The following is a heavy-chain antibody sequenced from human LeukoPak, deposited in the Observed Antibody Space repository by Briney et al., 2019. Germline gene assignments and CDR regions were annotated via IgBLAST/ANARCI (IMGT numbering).Heavy chain of an antibody. V-gene: IGHV3-20*04. CDR1: GFTFDDYG. Sequence: PGGSLRLSCAASGFTFDDYGMSWVRQAPGKGLEWVSGINWNGGSTGYADSVKGRFTISRDNAKNSLYLQMNSLRAEDTAVFYCAKERQGGYSYGNFDYWGQGTLVTVTS. J-gene: IGHJ4*02. CDR2: INWNGGST. CDR3: AKERQGGYSYGNFDY. D-gene: IGHD5-18*01.